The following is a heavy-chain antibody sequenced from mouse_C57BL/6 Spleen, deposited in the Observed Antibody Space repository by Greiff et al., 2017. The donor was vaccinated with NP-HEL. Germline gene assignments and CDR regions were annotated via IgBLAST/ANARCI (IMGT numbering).Heavy chain of an antibody. V-gene: IGHV1-61*01. CDR3: ARRQTAQATFAY. J-gene: IGHJ3*01. CDR2: IYPSDSET. Sequence: VQLQQPGAELVRPGSSVKLSCKASGYTFTSYWLDWVKQRPGQSLEWIGNIYPSDSETHYNQKFKDQATLTVDKSSSTAYMQLSSLTSEDSAVYYCARRQTAQATFAYWGQGTLVTVSA. CDR1: GYTFTSYW. D-gene: IGHD3-2*02.